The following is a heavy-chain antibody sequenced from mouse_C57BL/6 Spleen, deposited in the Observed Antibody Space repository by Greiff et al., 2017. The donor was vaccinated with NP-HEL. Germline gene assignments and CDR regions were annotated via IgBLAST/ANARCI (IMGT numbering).Heavy chain of an antibody. D-gene: IGHD2-10*02. CDR1: GYTFTSYG. J-gene: IGHJ2*01. CDR3: ARENLVYYFDY. V-gene: IGHV1-81*01. CDR2: IYPRSGNT. Sequence: QVQLQQSGAELARPGASVKLSCKASGYTFTSYGISWVKQRTGQGLEWIGEIYPRSGNTYYNEKFKGKATLTSDKSSSTAYMELRSLTSEDSAVYFCARENLVYYFDYWGQGTTLTVSS.